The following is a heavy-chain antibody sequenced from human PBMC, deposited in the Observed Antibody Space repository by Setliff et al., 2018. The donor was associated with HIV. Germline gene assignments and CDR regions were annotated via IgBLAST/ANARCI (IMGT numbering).Heavy chain of an antibody. CDR2: VDPEDGEK. CDR1: AYTFTDYY. Sequence: ASVKVSCKASAYTFTDYYMHWVQQAPGKGLEWMGRVDPEDGEKIYAEKFDGRVTITADTSTDTAYMELSSLRSGDTAVYYCATVQGGFRGVIRDGFDIWGQGTMVTVSS. CDR3: ATVQGGFRGVIRDGFDI. J-gene: IGHJ3*02. D-gene: IGHD3-10*01. V-gene: IGHV1-69-2*01.